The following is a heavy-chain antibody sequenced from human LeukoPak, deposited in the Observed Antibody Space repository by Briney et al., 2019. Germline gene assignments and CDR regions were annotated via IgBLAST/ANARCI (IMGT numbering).Heavy chain of an antibody. D-gene: IGHD6-19*01. CDR3: ARQGYSSGWRGGNWFDP. V-gene: IGHV4-39*01. CDR1: GDSISTSNSY. J-gene: IGHJ5*02. Sequence: SETLSLTCTVSGDSISTSNSYWGWIRQPPGKGLEWIGSIYYSGNTYYNASLKSRVTISVDTSKNQFSLKLSSVTAADTAVYYCARQGYSSGWRGGNWFDPWGQGTLVTVSS. CDR2: IYYSGNT.